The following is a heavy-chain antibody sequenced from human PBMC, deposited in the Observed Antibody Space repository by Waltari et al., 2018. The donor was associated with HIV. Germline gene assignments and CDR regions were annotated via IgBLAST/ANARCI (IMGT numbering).Heavy chain of an antibody. CDR1: GLPCSKDC. CDR3: TTAPGGLRT. D-gene: IGHD3-10*01. J-gene: IGHJ4*02. V-gene: IGHV3-15*01. Sequence: EVQLVESGGGLVKPGGSLRLSCGVSGLPCSKDCMNWVRQAPGKGLEWVGRIKSITDGGTTDYAAPVKGRFTISRDDSKNTLYLQMNSLKTEDTALYYCTTAPGGLRTWGQGTLVTVSS. CDR2: IKSITDGGTT.